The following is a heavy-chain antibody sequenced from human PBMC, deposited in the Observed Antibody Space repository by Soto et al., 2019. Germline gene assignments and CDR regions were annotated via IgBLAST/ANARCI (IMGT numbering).Heavy chain of an antibody. CDR3: ARDYCSGGSCYFPNAFDI. J-gene: IGHJ3*02. V-gene: IGHV3-48*03. Sequence: GGSLRLSCAASGFTFSSYEMNWVRQAPGKGLEWVSYISSSGSTIYYADSVKGRFTISRDNAKNSLYLQMNSLRAEDTAVYYCARDYCSGGSCYFPNAFDIWGQGTMVTVSS. CDR2: ISSSGSTI. CDR1: GFTFSSYE. D-gene: IGHD2-15*01.